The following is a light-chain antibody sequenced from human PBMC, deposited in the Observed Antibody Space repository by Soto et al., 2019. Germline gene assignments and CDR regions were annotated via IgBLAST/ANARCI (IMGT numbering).Light chain of an antibody. CDR3: QQYNNWPWT. CDR2: GAS. Sequence: IVLPQSPGTLSLSPGERATLSCRASQSVSSNLAWYQQKPGQAPRLLIYGASTRATGIPARFSGSGSGTDFTLTISSLQSEDFAVYYCQQYNNWPWTFGQGTKV. J-gene: IGKJ1*01. CDR1: QSVSSN. V-gene: IGKV3-15*01.